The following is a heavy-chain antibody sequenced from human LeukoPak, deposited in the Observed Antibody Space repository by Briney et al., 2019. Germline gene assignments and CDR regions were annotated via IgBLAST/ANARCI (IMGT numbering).Heavy chain of an antibody. Sequence: ASVKVSCKASGYTFTSYGISWVRQAPGQGLEWMGGIIPIFGTANYAQKFQGRVTITADESTSTAYMELSSLRSEDTAVYYCARDPTPLPGGYFDYWGQGTLVTVSS. CDR1: GYTFTSYG. J-gene: IGHJ4*02. V-gene: IGHV1-69*13. CDR3: ARDPTPLPGGYFDY. D-gene: IGHD3-16*01. CDR2: IIPIFGTA.